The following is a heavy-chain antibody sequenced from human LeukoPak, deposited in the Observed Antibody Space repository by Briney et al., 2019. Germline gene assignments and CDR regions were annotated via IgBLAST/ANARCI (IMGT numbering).Heavy chain of an antibody. CDR1: GGSISSSSYY. J-gene: IGHJ4*02. CDR3: ARDSYSSGWPFDY. Sequence: SETLSLTCTVSGGSISSSSYYWGWIRQPPGKGLEWIGSIYYSGSTYYNPSLKSRVTISVDTSKNQFSLKLSSVTAADTAVYYCARDSYSSGWPFDYWGQGTLVTVSS. D-gene: IGHD6-19*01. V-gene: IGHV4-39*07. CDR2: IYYSGST.